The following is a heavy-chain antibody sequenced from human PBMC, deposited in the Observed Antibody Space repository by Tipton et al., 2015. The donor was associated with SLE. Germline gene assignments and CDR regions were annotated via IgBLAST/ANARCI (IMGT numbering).Heavy chain of an antibody. J-gene: IGHJ3*02. D-gene: IGHD2-2*02. CDR3: ARGPYCSSTSCYTAAAFDI. CDR2: ISYSGST. Sequence: TLSLTCTVSGGSISSYYWSWIRQPPGKGLEWIGYISYSGSTNYNPSLKSRVTISVDTSKNQFSLKLRSVTAADTAVYYCARGPYCSSTSCYTAAAFDIWGQGTMVTVSS. CDR1: GGSISSYY. V-gene: IGHV4-59*01.